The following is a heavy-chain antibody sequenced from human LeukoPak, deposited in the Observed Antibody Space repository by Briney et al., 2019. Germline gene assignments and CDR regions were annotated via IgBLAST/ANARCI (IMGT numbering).Heavy chain of an antibody. Sequence: GGSLRLSCAASEFTFSSYSMNWVRQAPGKGLEWVSYITNSGNSKSYADSVKGRFTISRDNAKNSLYLQMNSLRDEDTAVYYCVRDQFFSFDYWGQGTLVTVSS. V-gene: IGHV3-48*02. CDR2: ITNSGNSK. J-gene: IGHJ4*02. CDR3: VRDQFFSFDY. CDR1: EFTFSSYS. D-gene: IGHD3-3*01.